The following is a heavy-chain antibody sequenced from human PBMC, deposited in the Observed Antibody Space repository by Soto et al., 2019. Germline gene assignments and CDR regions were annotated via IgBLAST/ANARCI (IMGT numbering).Heavy chain of an antibody. CDR3: AREVLTGTTSYYGMDV. J-gene: IGHJ6*02. Sequence: SVKVSCKASGGTFSSYAISWVRQAPGQGLEWMGGIIPIFGTANYAQKFRGRVTITADESTSTAYMELSSLRSEDTAVYHCAREVLTGTTSYYGMDVWGQGTTVTVSS. V-gene: IGHV1-69*13. CDR2: IIPIFGTA. D-gene: IGHD1-7*01. CDR1: GGTFSSYA.